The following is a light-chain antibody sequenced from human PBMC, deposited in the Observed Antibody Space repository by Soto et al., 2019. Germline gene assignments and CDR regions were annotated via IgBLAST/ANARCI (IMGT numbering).Light chain of an antibody. CDR2: KAS. Sequence: DIQMTQSPSTLSASVGDRVTITCRASQTIDSWLAWYQQRPGKPPNLLIYKASTLASGVPSRFSGSGSGTEFTLTINSLQHDDFATYYCQHRWTFGQGIKVDI. V-gene: IGKV1-5*03. CDR3: QHRWT. J-gene: IGKJ1*01. CDR1: QTIDSW.